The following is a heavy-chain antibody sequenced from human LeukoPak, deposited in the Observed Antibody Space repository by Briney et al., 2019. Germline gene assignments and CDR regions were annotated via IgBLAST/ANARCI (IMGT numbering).Heavy chain of an antibody. Sequence: GGSLRLSCAASGSIFSDHYMSWIRQAPGEGLEWISYINLSGDTKDYEDSVKGRFTISRDNAQNSLYLQMNSLRAGDTAVYYCARERYDYLTGNRGFDYWGQGTLVTVSS. D-gene: IGHD3/OR15-3a*01. CDR1: GSIFSDHY. CDR3: ARERYDYLTGNRGFDY. J-gene: IGHJ4*02. V-gene: IGHV3-11*01. CDR2: INLSGDTK.